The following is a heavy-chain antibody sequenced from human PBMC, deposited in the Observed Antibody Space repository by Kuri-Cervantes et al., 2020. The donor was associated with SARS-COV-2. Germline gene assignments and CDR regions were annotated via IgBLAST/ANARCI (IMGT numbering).Heavy chain of an antibody. CDR3: ARIYCSSTSCYPNYYYYYGMVV. D-gene: IGHD2-2*01. CDR2: IFSNDEK. Sequence: SGPTLAHPTAPLTLTCSVSVFPLSNARMGVSWIRQLPGKALECLVHIFSNDEKSYSTSLKSRLTISKDTSKSQVVLTMTNMDPVDTATYYCARIYCSSTSCYPNYYYYYGMVVWGQGTTVTVSS. CDR1: VFPLSNARMG. J-gene: IGHJ6*02. V-gene: IGHV2-26*01.